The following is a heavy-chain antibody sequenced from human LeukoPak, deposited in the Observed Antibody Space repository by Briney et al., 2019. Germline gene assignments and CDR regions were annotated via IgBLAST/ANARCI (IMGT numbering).Heavy chain of an antibody. V-gene: IGHV3-74*01. J-gene: IGHJ4*02. CDR2: IVSDGSST. Sequence: HAGGSLRLSCAASGFTFSSYSMNWVRQAPGKGLVWVSRIVSDGSSTSNADSVKGRFTISRDNAKNTLYLQMNSLRAEDTAVYYCARGTGLIDYWGQGTLVTVSS. CDR3: ARGTGLIDY. D-gene: IGHD2-8*02. CDR1: GFTFSSYS.